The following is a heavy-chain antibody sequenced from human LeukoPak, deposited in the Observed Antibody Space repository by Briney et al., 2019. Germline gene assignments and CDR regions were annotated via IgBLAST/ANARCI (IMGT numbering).Heavy chain of an antibody. CDR3: ARDAGGSSGLVISH. V-gene: IGHV1-69*13. CDR1: GGTFSSYA. Sequence: GASVKVSCKASGGTFSSYAISWVRQARGQGLECMGGIIPIFGTANYAQKFQGRVTITADESTSTAYMELSSLRSEDTAVYYCARDAGGSSGLVISHWGQGTLVTVSS. CDR2: IIPIFGTA. D-gene: IGHD6-19*01. J-gene: IGHJ4*02.